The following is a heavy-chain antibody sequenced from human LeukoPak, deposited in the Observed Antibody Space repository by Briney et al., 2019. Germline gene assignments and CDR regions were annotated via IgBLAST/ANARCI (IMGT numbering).Heavy chain of an antibody. CDR1: GYTFTSYA. CDR2: INAGNGNT. D-gene: IGHD4-11*01. Sequence: GASVKVSCKASGYTFTSYAMHWVRQAPGQRLEWMGWINAGNGNTKYSQKFQGRVTITRDTSASTAYMELSSLRSEDTAVYYCARVQLMTTFFVLHWYFDLWGRGTLVTVSS. V-gene: IGHV1-3*01. CDR3: ARVQLMTTFFVLHWYFDL. J-gene: IGHJ2*01.